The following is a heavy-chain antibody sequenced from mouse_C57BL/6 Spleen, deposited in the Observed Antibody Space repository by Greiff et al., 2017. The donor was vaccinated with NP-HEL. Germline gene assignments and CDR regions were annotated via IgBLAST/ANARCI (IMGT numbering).Heavy chain of an antibody. V-gene: IGHV1-80*01. CDR3: ARKEGYYYGSSSFFDY. J-gene: IGHJ2*01. Sequence: QVQLQQPGAELVKPGASVKISCKASGYAFSSYWMNWVKQRPGKGLEWIGQIYPGDGDTNYNGKFKGKATLTADKSSSTAYMQLSSLTSEDSAVYFCARKEGYYYGSSSFFDYWGQGTTLTVSS. CDR1: GYAFSSYW. D-gene: IGHD1-1*01. CDR2: IYPGDGDT.